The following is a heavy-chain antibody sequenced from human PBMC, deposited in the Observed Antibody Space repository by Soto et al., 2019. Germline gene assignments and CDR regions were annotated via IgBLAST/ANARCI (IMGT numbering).Heavy chain of an antibody. CDR1: GGSISSSSYY. D-gene: IGHD2-21*02. Sequence: SETLSLTCTVSGGSISSSSYYWGWIRQPPGKGLEWIGYIYYGGSTYYNPSLQSRLAISADPSENHFSLKLNSVTAADTAVYYCARDLWGYCGTDCYPLDVWGQGTTVTVSS. CDR3: ARDLWGYCGTDCYPLDV. J-gene: IGHJ6*02. V-gene: IGHV4-31*03. CDR2: IYYGGST.